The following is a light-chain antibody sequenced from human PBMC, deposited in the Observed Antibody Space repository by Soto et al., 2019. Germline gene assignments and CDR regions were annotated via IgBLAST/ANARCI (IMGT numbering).Light chain of an antibody. J-gene: IGKJ5*01. CDR2: AAS. Sequence: EILLTQSPGSLSLSPGEGSTLSCRASETIKKSYLAWYQQQPGQAPRLLIYAASRRATGIPDRFSGGGSGTDFTLTISRLEPEDIAVFYCQQYAESPITFGQGTRLEIK. CDR3: QQYAESPIT. V-gene: IGKV3-20*01. CDR1: ETIKKSY.